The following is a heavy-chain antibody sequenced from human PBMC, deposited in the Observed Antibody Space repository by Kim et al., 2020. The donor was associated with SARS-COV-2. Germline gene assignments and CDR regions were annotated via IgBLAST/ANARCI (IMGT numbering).Heavy chain of an antibody. CDR1: GFTFSSYW. CDR2: IKQDGSEK. J-gene: IGHJ4*02. Sequence: GGSLRLSCAASGFTFSSYWMSWVRQAPGKGLEWVANIKQDGSEKYYVDSVKGRFTISRDNAKNSLYLQMNSLRAEDTAVYYCARDHGRGLVPFDYWGQGTLVTVSS. V-gene: IGHV3-7*01. CDR3: ARDHGRGLVPFDY. D-gene: IGHD6-19*01.